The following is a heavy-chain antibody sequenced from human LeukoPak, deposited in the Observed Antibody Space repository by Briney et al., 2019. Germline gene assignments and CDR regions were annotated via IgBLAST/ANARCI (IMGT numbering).Heavy chain of an antibody. D-gene: IGHD6-19*01. V-gene: IGHV3-48*03. CDR3: ARERYSSGWYLDY. CDR2: ISSSGSTI. Sequence: GGSLRLSCAASGFTFSSYEMNWVRQAPGKGLGWVSYISSSGSTIYYADSVKGRFTISRDNAKNSLYLQMNSLRAEDTAVYYCARERYSSGWYLDYWGQGTLVTVSS. CDR1: GFTFSSYE. J-gene: IGHJ4*02.